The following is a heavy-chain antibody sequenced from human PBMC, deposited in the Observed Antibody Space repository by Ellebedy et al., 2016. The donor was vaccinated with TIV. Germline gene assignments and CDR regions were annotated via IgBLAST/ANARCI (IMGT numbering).Heavy chain of an antibody. CDR1: GYTFTSYG. D-gene: IGHD1-26*01. CDR3: ASKRSWSYNFDY. J-gene: IGHJ4*02. Sequence: AASVKVSCNASGYTFTSYGISWVRQAPGQGLEWMGWISAYNGNTNYAQKIQGRVTLTTDTSTSTAYMELRNLRSDDTAVYYFASKRSWSYNFDYWGQGTLVTVSS. V-gene: IGHV1-18*01. CDR2: ISAYNGNT.